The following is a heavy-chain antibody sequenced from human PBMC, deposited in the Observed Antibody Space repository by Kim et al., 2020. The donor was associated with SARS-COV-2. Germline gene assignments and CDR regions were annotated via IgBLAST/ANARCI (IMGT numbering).Heavy chain of an antibody. V-gene: IGHV4-31*03. J-gene: IGHJ5*02. Sequence: SETLSLTCTVSGGSISSGGYYWSWIRQHPGKGLEWIGYIYYSGSTYYNPSLKSRVTISVDTSKNQFSLKLSSVTAADTAVYYCARMGIYYGSGSYYKRGNWFDPWGQGTRHRLL. D-gene: IGHD3-10*01. CDR3: ARMGIYYGSGSYYKRGNWFDP. CDR1: GGSISSGGYY. CDR2: IYYSGST.